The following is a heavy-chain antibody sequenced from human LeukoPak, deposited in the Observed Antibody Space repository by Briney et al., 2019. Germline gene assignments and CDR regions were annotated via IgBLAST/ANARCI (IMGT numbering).Heavy chain of an antibody. J-gene: IGHJ4*02. CDR1: GFTFSDHY. CDR2: TRNKVNSYTT. D-gene: IGHD4/OR15-4a*01. Sequence: PGGSLRLSCAASGFTFSDHYIDWVRQAPGQGLEWVARTRNKVNSYTTAYAASVTGRFNVSRDDSSNSVYLQMNSLKIEDTAVYYCARSMYGEGRRIIDFDYWGQGSLLTVSS. V-gene: IGHV3-72*01. CDR3: ARSMYGEGRRIIDFDY.